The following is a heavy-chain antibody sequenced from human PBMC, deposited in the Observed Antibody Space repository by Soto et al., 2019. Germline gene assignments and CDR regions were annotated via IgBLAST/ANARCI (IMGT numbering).Heavy chain of an antibody. CDR2: ISSSNGNV. Sequence: QVQLVQSGAEVKKPGASVKVSCEASVDTFTRYGINWVRQAPGQGLEWMGWISSSNGNVEYAQNVQGRVIMTTDTSTSTAYMELRSLRSDDTAVYYCARGGPTSADHYYGMDVWGQRTTVTVSS. CDR1: VDTFTRYG. CDR3: ARGGPTSADHYYGMDV. D-gene: IGHD3-10*01. J-gene: IGHJ6*02. V-gene: IGHV1-18*01.